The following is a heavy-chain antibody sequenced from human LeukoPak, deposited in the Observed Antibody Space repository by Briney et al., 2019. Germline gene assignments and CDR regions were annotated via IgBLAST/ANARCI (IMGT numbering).Heavy chain of an antibody. CDR3: ARGYGDPLDYYYYMDV. CDR2: IKQDGGEK. J-gene: IGHJ6*03. V-gene: IGHV3-7*01. D-gene: IGHD4-17*01. Sequence: GGSLRLSCAASGFTFSTCSMNWVRQAPGKGLEWVANIKQDGGEKYYVDSVKGRFTISRDNAKNSLYLQMNSLRTEDTAVYYCARGYGDPLDYYYYMDVWGNGTTVTVSS. CDR1: GFTFSTCS.